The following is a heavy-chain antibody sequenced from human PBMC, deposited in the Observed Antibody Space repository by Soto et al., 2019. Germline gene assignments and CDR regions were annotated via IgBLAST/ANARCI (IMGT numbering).Heavy chain of an antibody. V-gene: IGHV3-23*01. J-gene: IGHJ4*02. Sequence: EVQLLESGGDLVKPGGSLRLSCTASGFTFNTYAMSWVRQAPGKGLEWISAIRGGGGSTYYADSVKGRFRISRDNSKNMMYLQMKTLRAEETAVYFCAKAAKRSWVASRFDYGGQGTLVTVSS. CDR2: IRGGGGST. CDR1: GFTFNTYA. D-gene: IGHD2-15*01. CDR3: AKAAKRSWVASRFDY.